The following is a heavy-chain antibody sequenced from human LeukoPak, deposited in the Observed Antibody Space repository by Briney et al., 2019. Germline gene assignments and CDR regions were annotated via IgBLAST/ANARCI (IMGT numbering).Heavy chain of an antibody. CDR2: IYTSGTT. J-gene: IGHJ4*02. CDR1: GGSISSSNYY. V-gene: IGHV4-61*02. D-gene: IGHD6-13*01. Sequence: SETLSLTCTVSGGSISSSNYYWRWIRQPAGKGLEWIGRIYTSGTTNYNPSLKSRVTIPIDTSKNQFSLKLSSVTAADTAVYYCARSPSSSWYSFDYWGQGTLVTVSS. CDR3: ARSPSSSWYSFDY.